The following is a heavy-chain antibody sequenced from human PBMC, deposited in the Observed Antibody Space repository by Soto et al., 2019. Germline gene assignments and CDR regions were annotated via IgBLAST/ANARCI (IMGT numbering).Heavy chain of an antibody. CDR3: AKVRTSVLWAYFDS. CDR2: FSGSGGST. J-gene: IGHJ4*02. D-gene: IGHD3-10*02. Sequence: EVQLLESGGGFVQPGGSLRLSCAASGFTFSSYPMTWVRQAPGKGLEWVSGFSGSGGSTDYADAVKGRFTISRDNSKNTPYLQMNSLRVDDTAVYYCAKVRTSVLWAYFDSWGQGTLVIVSS. CDR1: GFTFSSYP. V-gene: IGHV3-23*01.